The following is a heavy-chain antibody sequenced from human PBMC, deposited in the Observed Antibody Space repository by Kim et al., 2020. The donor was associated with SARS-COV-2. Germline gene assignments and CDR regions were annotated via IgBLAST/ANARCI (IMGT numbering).Heavy chain of an antibody. CDR1: GGSISSSNW. Sequence: SETLSLTCAVSGGSISSSNWWSWVRQPPGKGLEWIGEIYHSGSTNYNPSLKSRVTISVDKSKNQFSLKLSSVTAADTAVYYCARLTAYSSSWYGSYYYYYMDVWGKGTTVTVSS. J-gene: IGHJ6*03. D-gene: IGHD6-13*01. CDR3: ARLTAYSSSWYGSYYYYYMDV. V-gene: IGHV4-4*02. CDR2: IYHSGST.